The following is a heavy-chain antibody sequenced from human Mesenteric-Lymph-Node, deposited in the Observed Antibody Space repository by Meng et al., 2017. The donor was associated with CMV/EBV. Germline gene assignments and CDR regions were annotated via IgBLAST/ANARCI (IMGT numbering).Heavy chain of an antibody. CDR1: GGSFSGYY. J-gene: IGHJ4*02. CDR2: IYYSEST. Sequence: SETLSLTCAVYGGSFSGYYWSWIRQPPGKGLEWIGYIYYSESTNYNPSLKSRVTISVDTSKNQFSLKLSSVTAADTAVYYCARDGDEYSFDYWGQGTLVTVSS. D-gene: IGHD6-6*01. CDR3: ARDGDEYSFDY. V-gene: IGHV4-59*01.